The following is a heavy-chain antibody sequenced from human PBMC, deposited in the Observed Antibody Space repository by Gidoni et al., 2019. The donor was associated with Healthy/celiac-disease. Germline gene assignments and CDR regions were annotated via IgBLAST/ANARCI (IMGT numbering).Heavy chain of an antibody. V-gene: IGHV3-23*01. Sequence: EVQLLESGGGLVQPGGSLRLSCAASGSTFSSYAMSWVRQAPGKGLEWVSAISGSGGSTYYADSVKGRFTISRDNSKTTLYLQMNSLRAEDTAVYYCAKGPTKVGAIDYWGQGTLVTVSS. CDR1: GSTFSSYA. CDR3: AKGPTKVGAIDY. J-gene: IGHJ4*02. CDR2: ISGSGGST. D-gene: IGHD1-26*01.